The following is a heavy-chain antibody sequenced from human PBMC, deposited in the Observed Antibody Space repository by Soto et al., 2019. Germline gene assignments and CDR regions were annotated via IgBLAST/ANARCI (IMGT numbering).Heavy chain of an antibody. CDR3: ARDGLGYCSSTSCYEGSYMDV. D-gene: IGHD2-2*01. Sequence: GGSLRLSCAASGFTFSSYWMHWVRQAPGKGLVWVSRINSDGSSTSYADSVKGRVTISRDNAKNTLYLQMNSLSAEDTAVYYCARDGLGYCSSTSCYEGSYMDVWGKGTTVTVSS. V-gene: IGHV3-74*01. CDR1: GFTFSSYW. CDR2: INSDGSST. J-gene: IGHJ6*03.